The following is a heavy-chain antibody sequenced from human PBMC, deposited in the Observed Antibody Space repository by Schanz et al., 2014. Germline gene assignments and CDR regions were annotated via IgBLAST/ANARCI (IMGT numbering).Heavy chain of an antibody. CDR3: AREQIMAAAGLVDY. J-gene: IGHJ4*01. CDR2: ISASGGST. CDR1: GFTVSSDH. V-gene: IGHV3-23*04. D-gene: IGHD6-13*01. Sequence: EVQLVESGGGFVQPGGSLGLSCVVSGFTVSSDHMSWVRQAPGKGLEWVSTISASGGSTYYADSVKGRFTISRDNSKNTLYLQMNSLRAEDTAVYYCAREQIMAAAGLVDYWGHGTLVTVSS.